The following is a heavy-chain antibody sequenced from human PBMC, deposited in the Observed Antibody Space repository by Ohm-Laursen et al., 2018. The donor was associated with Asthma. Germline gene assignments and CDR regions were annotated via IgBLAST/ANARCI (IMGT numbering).Heavy chain of an antibody. CDR1: GFTFSDYY. D-gene: IGHD1-26*01. CDR3: ARASGGYYIDY. J-gene: IGHJ4*02. Sequence: SLRLSCAASGFTFSDYYMSFIRQAPGKGLEWVSYIGNSGSAIYYADSVKGRFTLSRDNAKNSLYLQMNSLRAEDMAVYYCARASGGYYIDYWGQGTLVTVSS. V-gene: IGHV3-11*01. CDR2: IGNSGSAI.